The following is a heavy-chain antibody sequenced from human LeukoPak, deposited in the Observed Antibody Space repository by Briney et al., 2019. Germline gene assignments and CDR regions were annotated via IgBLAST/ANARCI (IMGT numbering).Heavy chain of an antibody. CDR3: ARLYDSSGYTNGLDP. CDR1: GGSISSHY. J-gene: IGHJ5*02. Sequence: SETLSLTCTVCGGSISSHYWSWTRQPPGKGLEWIGYIYYSGSSKYNPSLKSRVTISVDTSKNQFSLKLSSVTAADTAVYYCARLYDSSGYTNGLDPWGQGTLVTVSS. V-gene: IGHV4-59*11. D-gene: IGHD3-22*01. CDR2: IYYSGSS.